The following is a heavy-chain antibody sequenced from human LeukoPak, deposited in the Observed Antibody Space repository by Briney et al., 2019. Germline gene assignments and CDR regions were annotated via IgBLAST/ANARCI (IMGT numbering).Heavy chain of an antibody. J-gene: IGHJ6*02. CDR1: GGSFSGYY. V-gene: IGHV4-34*01. CDR2: INLSGST. CDR3: GGGGLRANYYFHYGMDL. Sequence: ASETLSLTCAVYGGSFSGYYWSWIRQPPGKGLEWIGEINLSGSTNHNPSLKSRVTISVDTSKNQFSLKLSPVTAADTAVYYCGGGGLRANYYFHYGMDLWGQGNTVTVSS. D-gene: IGHD5-18*01.